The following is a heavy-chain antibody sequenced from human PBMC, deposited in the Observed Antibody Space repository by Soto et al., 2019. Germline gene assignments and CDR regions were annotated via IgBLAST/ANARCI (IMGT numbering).Heavy chain of an antibody. CDR2: IYSSGRT. D-gene: IGHD6-6*01. CDR1: GGSIISASYS. J-gene: IGHJ5*02. V-gene: IGHV4-31*11. Sequence: QVQLHESGPRLVKPSQTLSLSCAVSGGSIISASYSWNWIRQSPGRGLEWIGHIYSSGRTYYNPSLKSRVSISVDTSNNQFSLKLTSVTAADTAVYFCAREDAARIERWFDAWGQGILVTVSS. CDR3: AREDAARIERWFDA.